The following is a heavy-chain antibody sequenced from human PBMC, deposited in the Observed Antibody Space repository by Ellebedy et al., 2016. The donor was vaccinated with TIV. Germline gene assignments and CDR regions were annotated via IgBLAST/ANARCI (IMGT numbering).Heavy chain of an antibody. CDR2: IDGTSYST. D-gene: IGHD3-10*01. CDR1: GLTFRSYA. Sequence: PGGSLRLSCAASGLTFRSYAMGWVRQAPGRGLEWVSAIDGTSYSTFYADSVEGRFTIPRDNSKNTLYLKMNSLRVEDTAVYYCAKFRGLTWFGDFTDYWGQGTLVTVSS. CDR3: AKFRGLTWFGDFTDY. V-gene: IGHV3-23*01. J-gene: IGHJ4*02.